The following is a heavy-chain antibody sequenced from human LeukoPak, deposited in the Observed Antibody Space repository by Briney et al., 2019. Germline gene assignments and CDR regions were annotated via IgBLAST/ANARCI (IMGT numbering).Heavy chain of an antibody. D-gene: IGHD6-19*01. J-gene: IGHJ4*02. V-gene: IGHV1-18*01. CDR3: ARGRIAVAGIHY. Sequence: GASVKVSCKASGYTFTSYGISWVRQAPGQGLEWMGWISAYNGNTKYSQKFQGRVTITRDTSASTAYMELSSLRSEDTAVYYCARGRIAVAGIHYWGQGTLVTVSS. CDR1: GYTFTSYG. CDR2: ISAYNGNT.